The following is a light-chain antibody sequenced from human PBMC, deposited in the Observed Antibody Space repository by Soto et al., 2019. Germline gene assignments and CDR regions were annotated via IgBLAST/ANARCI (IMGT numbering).Light chain of an antibody. CDR2: GVS. V-gene: IGLV2-14*01. CDR1: SSDVGGYNY. J-gene: IGLJ3*02. Sequence: QSALTQPASVSGSPGQSITISCTGTSSDVGGYNYVSWYQQHPGKAPKLMIYGVSNRPSGISNRFSGSKSGNTASLTISGRQAEDEADYYCSSYTSSSTLRVFGGGTQLTVL. CDR3: SSYTSSSTLRV.